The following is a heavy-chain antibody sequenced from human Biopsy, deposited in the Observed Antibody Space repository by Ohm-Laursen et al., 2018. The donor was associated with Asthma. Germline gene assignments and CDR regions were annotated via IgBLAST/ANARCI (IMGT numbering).Heavy chain of an antibody. CDR2: ISVYNGNT. CDR3: ARAVDYSHYYGIDV. J-gene: IGHJ6*02. Sequence: SVKVSCKTAGYTFNSAGITWVRQAPGQGLEWMGWISVYNGNTKVAQKLQDRVTMITDTSTSTAYMELRSLRSDDTAVYFCARAVDYSHYYGIDVWGQGTTVTVS. CDR1: GYTFNSAG. V-gene: IGHV1-18*01. D-gene: IGHD3-10*01.